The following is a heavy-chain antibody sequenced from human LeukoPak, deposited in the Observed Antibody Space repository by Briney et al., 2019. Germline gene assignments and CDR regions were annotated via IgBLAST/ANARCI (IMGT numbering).Heavy chain of an antibody. D-gene: IGHD2-2*01. J-gene: IGHJ4*02. CDR1: GGSISSYY. Sequence: SETLSLTCTVSGGSISSYYWSWIRQPPGKGLEWIGYIYTSGSTNYNPSLKSRVTISVDTSKNQFSLKLSSVTAADTAVYYCARHRDIVVVPAAIHLLDYWGQGTLVTVSS. CDR3: ARHRDIVVVPAAIHLLDY. V-gene: IGHV4-4*09. CDR2: IYTSGST.